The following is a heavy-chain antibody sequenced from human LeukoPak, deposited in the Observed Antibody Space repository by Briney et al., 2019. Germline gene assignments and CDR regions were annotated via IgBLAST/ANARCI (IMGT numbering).Heavy chain of an antibody. J-gene: IGHJ4*02. CDR1: GFTFSSYA. CDR3: ANGEDTAPQPYYFDY. CDR2: ISGSGGST. D-gene: IGHD5-18*01. Sequence: PGGSLRHSCAASGFTFSSYAMSWVRQAPGKGLEWVSAISGSGGSTYYADSVKGRFTISRDNSKNTLYLQMNSLRAEDTAVYYCANGEDTAPQPYYFDYWGQGTLVTVSS. V-gene: IGHV3-23*01.